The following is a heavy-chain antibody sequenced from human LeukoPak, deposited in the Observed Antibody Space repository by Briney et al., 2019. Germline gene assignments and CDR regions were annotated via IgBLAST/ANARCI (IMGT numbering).Heavy chain of an antibody. CDR1: GFTFSSDA. D-gene: IGHD3-10*01. J-gene: IGHJ4*02. CDR2: ISGSGGST. CDR3: ARFYGSGSSRPDFDY. V-gene: IGHV3-23*01. Sequence: GGSLRLSCAASGFTFSSDAMSWVRQAPGKGLEWVSAISGSGGSTYYADSVKGRFTISRDNSKNTLYLQMNSLRAEDTAVYYCARFYGSGSSRPDFDYWGQGTLVTVSS.